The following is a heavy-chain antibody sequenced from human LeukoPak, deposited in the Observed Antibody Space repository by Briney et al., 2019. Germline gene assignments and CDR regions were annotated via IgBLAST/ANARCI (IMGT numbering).Heavy chain of an antibody. CDR2: IYSGGST. CDR3: ASLPGGYTAMVDY. Sequence: GGSLRLSCAASGFTVSSNYMSWVRQAPGKGLEWVSVIYSGGSTYYADSVKGRFTISRDNSKNTLYLQMNSLRAEDTAMYYCASLPGGYTAMVDYWGQGTLVTVSS. D-gene: IGHD5-18*01. V-gene: IGHV3-66*01. J-gene: IGHJ4*02. CDR1: GFTVSSNY.